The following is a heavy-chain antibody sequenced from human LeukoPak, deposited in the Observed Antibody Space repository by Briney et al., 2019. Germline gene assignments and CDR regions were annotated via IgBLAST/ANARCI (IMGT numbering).Heavy chain of an antibody. V-gene: IGHV3-30*18. D-gene: IGHD2/OR15-2a*01. J-gene: IGHJ6*03. CDR2: ILYDGSNK. Sequence: PGGSLRLSCAASGFTFSSYGMHWVRQAPGKGLEWVAVILYDGSNKYYADSVKGRFTISRDNSKNTLYLQMNSLRAEDTAVYYCAKEGTTIYYYDYMDVWGKGTTVTVSS. CDR3: AKEGTTIYYYDYMDV. CDR1: GFTFSSYG.